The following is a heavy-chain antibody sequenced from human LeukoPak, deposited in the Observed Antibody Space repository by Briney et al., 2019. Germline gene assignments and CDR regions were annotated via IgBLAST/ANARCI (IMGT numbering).Heavy chain of an antibody. J-gene: IGHJ1*01. V-gene: IGHV1-69*04. Sequence: ASVKVSCKASGGTFSSYAISWVRQAPGQGLEWMGRIIPILGIANYAQKFQGRVTITADKSTSTAYMELSSLRSEDTAVYYGARGGYYDSSGYYYVTYFQHWGQGTLVTVSS. CDR3: ARGGYYDSSGYYYVTYFQH. CDR2: IIPILGIA. CDR1: GGTFSSYA. D-gene: IGHD3-22*01.